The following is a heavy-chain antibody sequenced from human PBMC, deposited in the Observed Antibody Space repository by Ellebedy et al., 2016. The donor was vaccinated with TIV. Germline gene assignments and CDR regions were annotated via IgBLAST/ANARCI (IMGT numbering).Heavy chain of an antibody. CDR2: SYYSGST. CDR3: LRAPDY. CDR1: GGSIGSGSYY. V-gene: IGHV4-39*07. J-gene: IGHJ4*02. Sequence: SETLSLXXTVSGGSIGSGSYYWGWIRQPPGKGLEWIGSSYYSGSTYYNPSLKSRVTISVDMSKRQFSLRLSSVTAADTAVYYCLRAPDYWGQGTLVTVSS.